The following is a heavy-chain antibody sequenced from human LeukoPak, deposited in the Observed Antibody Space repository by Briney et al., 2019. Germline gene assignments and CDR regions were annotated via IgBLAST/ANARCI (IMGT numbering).Heavy chain of an antibody. CDR1: GGSISSSSYY. V-gene: IGHV4-39*01. CDR3: ARLSYYYGSGSYYYYMDV. D-gene: IGHD3-10*01. J-gene: IGHJ6*03. CDR2: IYYSGST. Sequence: PSETLSLTCTVSGGSISSSSYYWGWIRQPPGTGLEWIGSIYYSGSTYYNPSLKSRVTISVDTSKNQFSLKLSSVTAADTAVYYCARLSYYYGSGSYYYYMDVWGKGTTVTVSS.